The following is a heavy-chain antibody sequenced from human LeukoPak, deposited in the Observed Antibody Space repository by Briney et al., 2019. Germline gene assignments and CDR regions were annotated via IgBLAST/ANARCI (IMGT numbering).Heavy chain of an antibody. CDR1: GGSISNTNW. CDR3: SRENGAFSPFGY. Sequence: SEALSLTCGVSGGSISNTNWWSWVRQPPGQGLEWIGEISLTGLTHYNPSLESRVTVSLDKSKNQLSLNLTSVTAADTAVYYCSRENGAFSPFGYWGQGTLVTVLS. CDR2: ISLTGLT. D-gene: IGHD2-8*01. J-gene: IGHJ4*02. V-gene: IGHV4-4*02.